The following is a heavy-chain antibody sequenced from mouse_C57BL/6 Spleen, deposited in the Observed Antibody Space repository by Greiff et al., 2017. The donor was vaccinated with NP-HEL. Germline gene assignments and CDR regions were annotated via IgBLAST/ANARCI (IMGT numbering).Heavy chain of an antibody. CDR1: GFTFSSYA. CDR3: AREASYGSSSYYFDY. D-gene: IGHD1-1*01. V-gene: IGHV5-4*01. J-gene: IGHJ2*01. CDR2: ISDGGSYT. Sequence: EVMLVESGGGLVKPGGSLKLSCAASGFTFSSYAMSWVRQTPEKRLEWVATISDGGSYTYYPDNVKGRFTISRDNAKNNLYLQMSHLKSEDTAMYYCAREASYGSSSYYFDYWGQGTTLTVSS.